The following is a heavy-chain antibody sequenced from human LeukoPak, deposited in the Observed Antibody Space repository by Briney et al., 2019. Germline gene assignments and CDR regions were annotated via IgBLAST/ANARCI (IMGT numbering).Heavy chain of an antibody. D-gene: IGHD6-19*01. V-gene: IGHV4-34*01. CDR3: ARVVAVAGTRANNWFDP. CDR1: GGSFSGYY. J-gene: IGHJ5*02. Sequence: SVTLSLTCAVYGGSFSGYYWSWIRQPPGKGLEWIGEINHSGSTNYNPSLKSRVTISVDTSKNQFSLKLSSVTAADTAVYYCARVVAVAGTRANNWFDPWGQGTLVTVSS. CDR2: INHSGST.